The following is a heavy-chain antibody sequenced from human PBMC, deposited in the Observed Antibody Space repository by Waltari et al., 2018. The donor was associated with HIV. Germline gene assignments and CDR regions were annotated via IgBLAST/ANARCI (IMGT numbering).Heavy chain of an antibody. Sequence: EVQLAQSEAEVKKPGESLKISCKGSGYTFTTKWIGWVRQMPGKGLEWMGIIFPRDSDTRYSPSFAGQVTISADKSLNTAYLQWNSLKVSDTAIYYCAREGSLLYAGFWGRGTRVTVSS. V-gene: IGHV5-51*01. J-gene: IGHJ4*02. CDR1: GYTFTTKW. CDR3: AREGSLLYAGF. CDR2: IFPRDSDT. D-gene: IGHD3-10*01.